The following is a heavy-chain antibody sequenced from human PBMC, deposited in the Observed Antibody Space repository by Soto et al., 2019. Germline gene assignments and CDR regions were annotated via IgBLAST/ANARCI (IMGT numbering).Heavy chain of an antibody. CDR3: ARTLGGLGYGDYQIDY. D-gene: IGHD4-17*01. Sequence: QVQLQESGPGLVKPSETLSLTCTVSGGSISSYYWSWIRQPPGKGLEWIGYIYYSGSTNYNPSLKSRVTISVDTSKNQFSLKLSSVTAADTAVYYCARTLGGLGYGDYQIDYWGQGTLVTVSS. V-gene: IGHV4-59*08. CDR1: GGSISSYY. J-gene: IGHJ4*02. CDR2: IYYSGST.